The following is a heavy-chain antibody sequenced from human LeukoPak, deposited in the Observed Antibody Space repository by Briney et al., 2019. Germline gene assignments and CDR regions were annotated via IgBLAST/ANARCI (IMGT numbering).Heavy chain of an antibody. J-gene: IGHJ1*01. CDR2: ISGSGGST. CDR3: AKLDSVGAVAEYFQY. CDR1: GFTFSSYA. V-gene: IGHV3-23*01. Sequence: GGSLRLSCAASGFTFSSYAMSWVRQAPWKGLEWVSAISGSGGSTYYADSVKGRFTISRDNSKNTLYLQMNSLRAEDTAVYYCAKLDSVGAVAEYFQYWGQGTLVTVSS. D-gene: IGHD3-10*01.